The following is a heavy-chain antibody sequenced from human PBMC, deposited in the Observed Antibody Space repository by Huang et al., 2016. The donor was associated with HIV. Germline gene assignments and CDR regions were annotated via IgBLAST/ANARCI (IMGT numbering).Heavy chain of an antibody. J-gene: IGHJ4*02. Sequence: PGQGLEWMGIINPSDGSTSYARKFQGRVTTTSDTSTNTVFMELSSLRSEDTAVYYCARDRDFYDSSGYWGFNYFDYWGQGTLVTVSS. CDR2: INPSDGST. D-gene: IGHD3-22*01. V-gene: IGHV1-46*01. CDR3: ARDRDFYDSSGYWGFNYFDY.